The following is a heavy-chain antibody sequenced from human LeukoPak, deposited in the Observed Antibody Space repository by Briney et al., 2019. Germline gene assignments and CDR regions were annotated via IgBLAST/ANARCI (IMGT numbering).Heavy chain of an antibody. J-gene: IGHJ4*02. V-gene: IGHV3-48*03. D-gene: IGHD6-19*01. Sequence: GGSLRLSCAASGFTFSDYEMNWVRQAPGKGLEWISYISTSGTTIYYADSVRGRFTISRDNAKNSLYLQMNSLRAEDTAVYYCVRSWLAVAGPEYWGQGTLVTVSS. CDR2: ISTSGTTI. CDR3: VRSWLAVAGPEY. CDR1: GFTFSDYE.